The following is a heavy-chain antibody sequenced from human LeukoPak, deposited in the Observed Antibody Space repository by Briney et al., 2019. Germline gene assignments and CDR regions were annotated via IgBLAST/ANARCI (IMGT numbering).Heavy chain of an antibody. J-gene: IGHJ4*02. CDR1: GFTFSSYA. CDR2: ISGSGGST. V-gene: IGHV3-23*01. Sequence: GGSLRLSCAASGFTFSSYAMSWVRQAPGKGLEWVSAISGSGGSTYYAGSVKGRFTISRDNSKNTLYLQMNSLRAEDTAVYYCAKEGMYSSSWYYFDYWGQGTLVTVSS. D-gene: IGHD6-13*01. CDR3: AKEGMYSSSWYYFDY.